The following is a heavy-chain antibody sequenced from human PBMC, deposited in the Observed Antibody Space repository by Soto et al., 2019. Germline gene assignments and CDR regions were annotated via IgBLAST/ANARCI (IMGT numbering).Heavy chain of an antibody. V-gene: IGHV3-23*01. J-gene: IGHJ4*02. CDR1: GFTFSSYA. Sequence: GGSLRLSCAASGFTFSSYAMSWVRQAPGKGLEWVSAISGSGGSTYYADSVKGRFTISRDNSKNTLYLQMNSLRAEDTAVYYCANTPLPQIGSHFDYWGQGTLVTVSS. D-gene: IGHD3-16*02. CDR3: ANTPLPQIGSHFDY. CDR2: ISGSGGST.